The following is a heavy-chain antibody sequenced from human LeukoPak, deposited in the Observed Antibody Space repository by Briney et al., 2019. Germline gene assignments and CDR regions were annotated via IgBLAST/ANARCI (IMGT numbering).Heavy chain of an antibody. Sequence: GGSLRLSCAASGFTFNNYGMHWVRQAPGKGLEWVAFIRYDGSNTYYADSVKGRFTTSRDNSKNTLYLQMNSLRAEDTAVYYCAKPSDYYDNSHAFDIWGQGTMVTVSP. CDR1: GFTFNNYG. CDR2: IRYDGSNT. D-gene: IGHD3-22*01. CDR3: AKPSDYYDNSHAFDI. J-gene: IGHJ3*02. V-gene: IGHV3-30*02.